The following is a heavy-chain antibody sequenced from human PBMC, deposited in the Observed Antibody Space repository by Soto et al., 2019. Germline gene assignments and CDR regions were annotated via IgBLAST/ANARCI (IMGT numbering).Heavy chain of an antibody. CDR1: GFTFSTYN. D-gene: IGHD2-8*01. CDR2: ITSSSSNI. V-gene: IGHV3-21*01. J-gene: IGHJ4*02. CDR3: GLYDALFFDS. Sequence: EVQLVESGGGLVKPGGSLRLSCAASGFTFSTYNMNWVRQAPGKGLEWVSSITSSSSNIYYADSVKGRFTISRDNAKNSLYLKITSLRAEDTPVYYCGLYDALFFDSRGQGTLVTVSS.